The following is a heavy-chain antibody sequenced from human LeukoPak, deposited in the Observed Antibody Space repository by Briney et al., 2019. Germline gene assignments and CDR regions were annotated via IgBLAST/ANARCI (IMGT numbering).Heavy chain of an antibody. CDR1: GYTFTSNY. J-gene: IGHJ4*02. D-gene: IGHD5-18*01. Sequence: GASEKVSCKASGYTFTSNYMHWVRQAPGQGLEWMGVIHPSGGGTNQAPKFQGRVTMTRDTSTATVFMELSSLTSEDTATYYCARMEMDPAMVTNYFDYWGQGTLVTVSS. V-gene: IGHV1-46*01. CDR3: ARMEMDPAMVTNYFDY. CDR2: IHPSGGGT.